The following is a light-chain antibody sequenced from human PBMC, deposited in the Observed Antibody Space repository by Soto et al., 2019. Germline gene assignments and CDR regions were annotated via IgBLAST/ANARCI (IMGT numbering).Light chain of an antibody. CDR3: QQYNSYSWT. Sequence: DIQITQSPASVSSSLGYRVSITCQASQNINNYLDWYQQKPGKAPKLLIYDASSLESGVPSRFSGSGSGTEFTLTISSLQPDDFATYYCQQYNSYSWTFGQGTKVDI. CDR1: QNINNY. CDR2: DAS. J-gene: IGKJ1*01. V-gene: IGKV1-5*01.